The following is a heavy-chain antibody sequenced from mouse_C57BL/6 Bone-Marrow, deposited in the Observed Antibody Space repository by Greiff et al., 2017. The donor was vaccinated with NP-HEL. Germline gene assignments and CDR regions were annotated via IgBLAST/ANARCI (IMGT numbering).Heavy chain of an antibody. V-gene: IGHV1-75*01. J-gene: IGHJ4*01. CDR1: GYTFTDYY. D-gene: IGHD4-1*01. Sequence: QVQLQQSGPELVKPGASVKISCKASGYTFTDYYINWVKQRPGQGLEWIGWIFPGSGSTYYNEKFKGKATLTVDKSSSTAYMLLSSQTSEDSAVYFCARKLGRRGNAMDYWGQGTSVTVSS. CDR3: ARKLGRRGNAMDY. CDR2: IFPGSGST.